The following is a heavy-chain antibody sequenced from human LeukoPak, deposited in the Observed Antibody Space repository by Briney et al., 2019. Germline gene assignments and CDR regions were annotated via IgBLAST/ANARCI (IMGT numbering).Heavy chain of an antibody. CDR2: IKHSGST. J-gene: IGHJ4*02. Sequence: KPSETLSLTCAVYGGSFSGYYWSWIRQPPGKGLEWIGEIKHSGSTNYNPSLKSRVTISVDTSKNQFSLKLSSVTAADTAVYYCARGIPSQYYYGSGSLFDYWGQGTLVTVSS. CDR3: ARGIPSQYYYGSGSLFDY. V-gene: IGHV4-34*01. D-gene: IGHD3-10*01. CDR1: GGSFSGYY.